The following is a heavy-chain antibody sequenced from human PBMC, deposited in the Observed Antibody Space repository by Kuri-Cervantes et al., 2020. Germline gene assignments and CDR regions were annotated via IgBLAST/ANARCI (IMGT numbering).Heavy chain of an antibody. D-gene: IGHD3-3*01. CDR3: ARCAPYDFWSGYGDYYMDV. CDR1: GFTFRSYA. V-gene: IGHV3-30*07. J-gene: IGHJ6*03. Sequence: LSLTCAASGFTFRSYAIHWVRQAPGKGLEWVAVISSDGSNKYYADSVKGRFTISRDNSKNTLYLQMNSLRAEDTTVYYCARCAPYDFWSGYGDYYMDVWGKGTTVTVSS. CDR2: ISSDGSNK.